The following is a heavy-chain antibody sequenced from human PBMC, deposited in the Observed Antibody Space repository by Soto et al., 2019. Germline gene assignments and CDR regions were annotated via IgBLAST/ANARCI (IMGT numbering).Heavy chain of an antibody. D-gene: IGHD3-22*01. CDR3: ARDRYYYDSSGYYGSYCFDY. J-gene: IGHJ4*02. CDR2: IIPILGIA. Sequence: SVKVSCKASGCTFSSYTISWVRQAPGQGLEWMGRIIPILGIANYAQKFQGRVTITADKSTSTAYMELSSLRSEDTAVYYCARDRYYYDSSGYYGSYCFDYWGQGTLVTVSS. CDR1: GCTFSSYT. V-gene: IGHV1-69*04.